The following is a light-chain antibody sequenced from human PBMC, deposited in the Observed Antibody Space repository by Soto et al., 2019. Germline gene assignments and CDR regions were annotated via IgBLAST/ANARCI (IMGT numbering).Light chain of an antibody. CDR1: QTVSSNF. J-gene: IGKJ5*01. Sequence: IVLTQSPGTLSLSPGERATLSCRASQTVSSNFLAWYQEKPGQGPRLLIYGASTRATGIPDRFSGSGSGTDFTLTISSLEPEDFAVYYCQQRLHWPITFGQGTRLEIK. V-gene: IGKV3D-20*02. CDR2: GAS. CDR3: QQRLHWPIT.